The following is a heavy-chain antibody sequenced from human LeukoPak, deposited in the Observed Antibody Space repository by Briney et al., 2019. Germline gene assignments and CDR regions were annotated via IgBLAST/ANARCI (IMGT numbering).Heavy chain of an antibody. CDR1: GFTFSNFG. V-gene: IGHV3-30*18. D-gene: IGHD6-13*01. J-gene: IGHJ4*02. Sequence: GGSLRLSCAASGFTFSNFGMHWVRQAPGTGLEWVAVISYYGNNQYYSDSVKGRFTIPRDNSKNTLYLQMNSLRAEDTAVYYCAKDVDLAATAYYFDYWGQGTLVTVSS. CDR3: AKDVDLAATAYYFDY. CDR2: ISYYGNNQ.